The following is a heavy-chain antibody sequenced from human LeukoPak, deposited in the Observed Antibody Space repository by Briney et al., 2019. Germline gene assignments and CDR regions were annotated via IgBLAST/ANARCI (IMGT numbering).Heavy chain of an antibody. CDR3: ARDVDGGNFNWFDP. V-gene: IGHV4-61*02. J-gene: IGHJ5*02. CDR1: GGSISSASYF. D-gene: IGHD4-23*01. CDR2: IYVSGST. Sequence: SETLSLTCSVSGGSISSASYFWSWIRQPAGKGLEWIGLIYVSGSTNYNPSLKSRVTISVDTSKNQFSLKLSSVTAADTAVYYCARDVDGGNFNWFDPWGQGTLVTVSS.